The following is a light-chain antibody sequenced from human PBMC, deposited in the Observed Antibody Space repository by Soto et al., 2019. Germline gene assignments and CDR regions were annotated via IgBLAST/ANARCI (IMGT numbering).Light chain of an antibody. Sequence: DIQIIQSPSPLSASVGDRVTMTCRASQSISSDLNWNQHKPGKAPKLLINAASSLQRGVPSRFSGSGSVTDFTLTISSLQPVDFATFYCQQSYSTLSTFGQGTKVEIK. J-gene: IGKJ1*01. CDR1: QSISSD. CDR3: QQSYSTLST. V-gene: IGKV1-39*01. CDR2: AAS.